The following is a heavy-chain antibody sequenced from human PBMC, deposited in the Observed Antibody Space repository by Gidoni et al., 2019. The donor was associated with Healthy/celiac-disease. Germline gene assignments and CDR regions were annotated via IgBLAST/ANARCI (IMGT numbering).Heavy chain of an antibody. D-gene: IGHD3-10*01. Sequence: QVQLVESGGGVVQPGRSLRLSCAASGFTFSSYGMHWVRQAPGKGREWVAVIWYDGSNKYYADSVKGRFTISRDNSKNTLYLQMNSLRAEDTAVYYCARDKDMVRGVTRYYYGMDVWGQGTTVTVSS. CDR3: ARDKDMVRGVTRYYYGMDV. J-gene: IGHJ6*02. CDR2: IWYDGSNK. V-gene: IGHV3-33*01. CDR1: GFTFSSYG.